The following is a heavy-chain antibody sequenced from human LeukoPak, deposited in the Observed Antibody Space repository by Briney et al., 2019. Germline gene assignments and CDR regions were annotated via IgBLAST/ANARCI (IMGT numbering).Heavy chain of an antibody. CDR3: AELGITMIGGV. V-gene: IGHV3-7*01. CDR1: GFTFSNYA. D-gene: IGHD3-10*02. CDR2: IKQDGSEK. J-gene: IGHJ6*04. Sequence: GGSLRLSCAASGFTFSNYAIHWVRQAPGKGVEWVANIKQDGSEKYYVDSVKGRFTISRDNAKNSLYLQMNSLRAEDTAVYYCAELGITMIGGVWGKGTTVTISS.